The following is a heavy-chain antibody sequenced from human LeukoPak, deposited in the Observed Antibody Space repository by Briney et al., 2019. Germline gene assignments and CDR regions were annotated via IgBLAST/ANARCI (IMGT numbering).Heavy chain of an antibody. CDR3: ARRRSEEFDFDC. Sequence: ASVKVSCKASGYIFSTYGISWVRQAPGQGLEWMGCISGYNGNTNYAQKLQGRVTMTTDTSMSTAYMELRSLRSDDTAVYYCARRRSEEFDFDCWGQGTLVTVSS. V-gene: IGHV1-18*01. CDR2: ISGYNGNT. J-gene: IGHJ4*02. CDR1: GYIFSTYG. D-gene: IGHD6-19*01.